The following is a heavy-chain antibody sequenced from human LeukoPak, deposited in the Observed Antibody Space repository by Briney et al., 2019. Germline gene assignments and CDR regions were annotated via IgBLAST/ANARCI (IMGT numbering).Heavy chain of an antibody. Sequence: GGSLRLSCAASGFIFSSYGIHWVRQAPGKGLQWVAVISYDGSQKYYVDSVKGRFTISRDNSKNTLYLQMNSLRLDDTAVYYCSNALDDYGGAWGQGTLVTVSS. V-gene: IGHV3-30*18. CDR1: GFIFSSYG. D-gene: IGHD4-23*01. CDR2: ISYDGSQK. J-gene: IGHJ5*02. CDR3: SNALDDYGGA.